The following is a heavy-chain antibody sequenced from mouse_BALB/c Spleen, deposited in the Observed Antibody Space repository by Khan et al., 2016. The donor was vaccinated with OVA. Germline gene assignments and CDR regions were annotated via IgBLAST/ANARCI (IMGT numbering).Heavy chain of an antibody. D-gene: IGHD1-1*01. J-gene: IGHJ3*01. V-gene: IGHV5-6*01. CDR1: GFTFSTYG. CDR3: TSLSYCYDSEEFAY. Sequence: EVELVESGGDLVKPGGSLKLSCAASGFTFSTYGMSWVRQAPDKRLEWVATVSTGGGYTNYPDSVKGRFTISRDNAKNTLYLQMSGLRSEDTAVFYSTSLSYCYDSEEFAYWGQGTLVTVSA. CDR2: VSTGGGYT.